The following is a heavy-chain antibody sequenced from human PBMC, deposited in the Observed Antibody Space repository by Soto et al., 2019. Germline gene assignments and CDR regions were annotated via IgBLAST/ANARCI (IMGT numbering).Heavy chain of an antibody. J-gene: IGHJ4*02. CDR2: IKNDGSNK. CDR1: GFTFSSYW. CDR3: ARDYYKYYDSSGYYRSPAY. Sequence: EGSLRLSCAASGFTFSSYWMHWVRQAPGKGLEWVSRIKNDGSNKNYADSVKGRFTISRDNAKNTLYLQMNSLRAEDTAVYYCARDYYKYYDSSGYYRSPAYWGQGTLVTVSS. V-gene: IGHV3-74*01. D-gene: IGHD3-22*01.